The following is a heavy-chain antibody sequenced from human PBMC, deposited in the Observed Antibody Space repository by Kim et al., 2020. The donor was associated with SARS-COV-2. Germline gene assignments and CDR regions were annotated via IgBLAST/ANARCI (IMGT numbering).Heavy chain of an antibody. Sequence: VSVKSRITINPDTSKNQFSLQLNSVTPEDTAVYYCARDRVGLLWFRYFDYWGQGTLVTVSS. D-gene: IGHD3-10*01. CDR3: ARDRVGLLWFRYFDY. J-gene: IGHJ4*02. V-gene: IGHV6-1*01.